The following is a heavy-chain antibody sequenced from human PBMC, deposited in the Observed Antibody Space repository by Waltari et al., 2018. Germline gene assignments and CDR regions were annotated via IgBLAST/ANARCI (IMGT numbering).Heavy chain of an antibody. CDR2: SCHSGGT. D-gene: IGHD3-9*01. CDR1: GGSLSGYW. Sequence: VPLQQWGAGLLKPSETLSLTCAVLGGSLSGYWWAWIRKSPGKGLEWIGESCHSGGTHYNSSLRSRLTLSLDTSKNQVSLQLTSVTAADTAVYYCARNGPYFDVDYWGQGTLVTVS. J-gene: IGHJ4*02. V-gene: IGHV4-34*01. CDR3: ARNGPYFDVDY.